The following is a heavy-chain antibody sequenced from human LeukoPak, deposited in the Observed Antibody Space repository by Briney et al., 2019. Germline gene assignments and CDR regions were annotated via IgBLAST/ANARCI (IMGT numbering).Heavy chain of an antibody. CDR3: ARDSEAVAGNFDY. CDR2: ISSSGSTI. D-gene: IGHD6-19*01. CDR1: GFTFSDYY. J-gene: IGHJ4*02. V-gene: IGHV3-11*01. Sequence: GGSLRLPCAASGFTFSDYYMSWIRQAPGKGLEWVSYISSSGSTIYYADSVKGRFTISRDNAKNSLYLQMNSLRAEDTAVYYCARDSEAVAGNFDYWGQGTLVTVSS.